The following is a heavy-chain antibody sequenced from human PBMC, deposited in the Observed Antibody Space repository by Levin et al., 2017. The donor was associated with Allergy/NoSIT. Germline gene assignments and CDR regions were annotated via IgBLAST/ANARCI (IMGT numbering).Heavy chain of an antibody. V-gene: IGHV1-18*01. CDR1: GYTFTSYG. J-gene: IGHJ4*02. CDR2: ISAYNGNT. Sequence: GESLKISCKASGYTFTSYGISWVRQAPGQGLEWMGWISAYNGNTNYAQKLQGRVTMTTDTSTSTAYMELRSLRSDDTAVYYCARFSITMVRGVIDYWGQGTLVTVSS. CDR3: ARFSITMVRGVIDY. D-gene: IGHD3-10*01.